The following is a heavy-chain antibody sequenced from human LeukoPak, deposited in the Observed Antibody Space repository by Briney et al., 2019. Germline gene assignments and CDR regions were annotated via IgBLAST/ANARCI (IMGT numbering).Heavy chain of an antibody. CDR2: ISAYNGNT. Sequence: ASVKVSCKASGYTFTSYGISWVRQAPGQGLEWMGWISAYNGNTNYAQKLQGRVTMTTDTSTSTAYMELRSLRSDDTAVYYCARDGRPVRPAGDAFDIWGQGTMVTVSS. D-gene: IGHD6-13*01. V-gene: IGHV1-18*01. CDR1: GYTFTSYG. J-gene: IGHJ3*02. CDR3: ARDGRPVRPAGDAFDI.